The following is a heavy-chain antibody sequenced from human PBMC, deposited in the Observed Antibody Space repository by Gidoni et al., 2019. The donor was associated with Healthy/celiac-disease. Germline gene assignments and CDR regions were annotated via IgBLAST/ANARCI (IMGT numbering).Heavy chain of an antibody. J-gene: IGHJ3*01. D-gene: IGHD2-15*01. CDR3: ARELSTLRDAFVL. CDR1: GYTDTSYY. V-gene: IGHV1-46*03. Sequence: QVQLVQSGDEVKKTGAAGKVSCKASGYTDTSYYMHWVRQAPGQGLEWMGIINPSGGSSSYAQKFQGRVTMTSDTSPSTFYMELRRLRSEVTAVYYCARELSTLRDAFVLWGPGTMVTVSS. CDR2: INPSGGSS.